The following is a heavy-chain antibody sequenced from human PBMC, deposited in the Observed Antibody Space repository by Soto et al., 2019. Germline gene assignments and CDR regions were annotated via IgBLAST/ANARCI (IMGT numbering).Heavy chain of an antibody. V-gene: IGHV3-30*18. J-gene: IGHJ6*02. CDR2: ISSDERNE. Sequence: GGSLRLSCAASGFIFSNYGMYWVRQAPGKGLEWVATISSDERNEHYTDSVKGRFTISRDSSKNTLYLQMNSLRGEDTAMYYCAKPRTTAITLLPFGLDVWGQGTTVTVSS. CDR1: GFIFSNYG. CDR3: AKPRTTAITLLPFGLDV. D-gene: IGHD4-17*01.